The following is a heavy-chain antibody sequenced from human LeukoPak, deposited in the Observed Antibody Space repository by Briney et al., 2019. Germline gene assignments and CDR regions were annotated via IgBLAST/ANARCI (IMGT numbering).Heavy chain of an antibody. J-gene: IGHJ4*02. Sequence: PGGSLRLSCAASGFTFSSYGMSWVRQAPGKGLDWVSGISASGGTTYYADSVKGRFTISRDNSKNTLYLQMNSLGAEDTAVYYCAKDRVSAAAAKKYYFDYWGQGTLVTVSS. CDR1: GFTFSSYG. CDR3: AKDRVSAAAAKKYYFDY. V-gene: IGHV3-23*01. D-gene: IGHD6-13*01. CDR2: ISASGGTT.